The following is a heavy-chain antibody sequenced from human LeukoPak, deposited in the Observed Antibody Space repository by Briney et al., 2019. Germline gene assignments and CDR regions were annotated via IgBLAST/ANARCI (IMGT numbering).Heavy chain of an antibody. Sequence: PGGSLRLSCVASGFTFSSYWMTWVRQAPGKGLEWVANIKTDGSLIYYVDSVKGRFTISRDNAKNSLYLQMNSLRAEDTAVYYCARDQNYDGFDIWGQGTMVTVSS. CDR3: ARDQNYDGFDI. J-gene: IGHJ3*02. V-gene: IGHV3-7*01. CDR2: IKTDGSLI. D-gene: IGHD1-7*01. CDR1: GFTFSSYW.